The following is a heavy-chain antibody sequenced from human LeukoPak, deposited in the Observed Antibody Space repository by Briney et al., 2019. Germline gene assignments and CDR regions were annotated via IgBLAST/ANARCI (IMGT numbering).Heavy chain of an antibody. D-gene: IGHD4-17*01. V-gene: IGHV1-69*05. CDR3: AREWVVDYGDYDVYHYFDY. CDR2: IIPIFGTA. CDR1: GGTFSSYA. Sequence: SVKVSCKASGGTFSSYAISWVRQAPGQGLEWMGRIIPIFGTANYAQKFQGRVTITTDESTSTAYMELSSLRSEDTAVYYCAREWVVDYGDYDVYHYFDYWGQGTLVTVSS. J-gene: IGHJ4*02.